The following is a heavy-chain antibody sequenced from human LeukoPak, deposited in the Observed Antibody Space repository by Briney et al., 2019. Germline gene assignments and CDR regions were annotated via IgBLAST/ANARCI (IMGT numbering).Heavy chain of an antibody. CDR3: AREGTGTYYYYMDV. J-gene: IGHJ6*03. CDR2: IIPIFGTA. CDR1: GGTFSSYA. Sequence: AAVKVSCKASGGTFSSYAISWVRQAPGQGLEGMGGIIPIFGTANYAQKFQGRVTITTGESTSTAYMELSSLRSDDTAVYYCAREGTGTYYYYMDVWGKGTTVTVSS. V-gene: IGHV1-69*05. D-gene: IGHD1-1*01.